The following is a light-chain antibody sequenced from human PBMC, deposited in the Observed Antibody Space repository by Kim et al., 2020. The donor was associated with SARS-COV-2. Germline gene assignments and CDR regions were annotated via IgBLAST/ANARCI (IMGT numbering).Light chain of an antibody. Sequence: SPGERATPSRRASQTINNRLVWYQQRPGQARSLLIYDATTRATGGQARFIDSESETDLTLTNNNLQLEDIAVYYCQQSNGWSPLTFGQGTKVDIK. CDR3: QQSNGWSPLT. J-gene: IGKJ1*01. V-gene: IGKV3-15*01. CDR2: DAT. CDR1: QTINNR.